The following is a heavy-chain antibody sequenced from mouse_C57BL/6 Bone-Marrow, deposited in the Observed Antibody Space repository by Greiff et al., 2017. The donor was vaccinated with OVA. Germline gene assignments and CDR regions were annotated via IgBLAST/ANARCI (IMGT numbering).Heavy chain of an antibody. V-gene: IGHV1-61*01. CDR1: GYTFTSYW. J-gene: IGHJ4*01. CDR3: ARFYGSSYDAMDY. D-gene: IGHD1-1*01. CDR2: IYPSDSET. Sequence: VQLQQPGAELVRPGSSVQLSCKASGYTFTSYWMDWVKQRPGQGLEWIGNIYPSDSETHYNQKFKDKATLTVDKSSSTAYMQLSSLTSEDSAVYYCARFYGSSYDAMDYWGQGTSVTVSS.